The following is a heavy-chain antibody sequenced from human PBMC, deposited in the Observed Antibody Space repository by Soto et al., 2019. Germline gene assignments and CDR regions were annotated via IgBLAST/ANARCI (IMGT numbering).Heavy chain of an antibody. CDR2: IYGGGTT. D-gene: IGHD3-22*01. CDR3: AKDTYFRDSSGYYVFDY. V-gene: IGHV3-53*05. Sequence: GGSLRLSCAASGFTVSSKYMTWVRQAPGKGLEWVSVIYGGGTTYYTDSVKGRFTISRDNSKNMVFLHMNSLRPEDTAVYHCAKDTYFRDSSGYYVFDYWGPGTQVTVSS. CDR1: GFTVSSKY. J-gene: IGHJ4*02.